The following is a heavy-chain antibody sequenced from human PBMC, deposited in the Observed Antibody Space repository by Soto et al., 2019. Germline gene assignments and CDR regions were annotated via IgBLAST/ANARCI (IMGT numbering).Heavy chain of an antibody. CDR3: AAVSLVGQQLAPFDY. D-gene: IGHD6-13*01. CDR1: GFTFTSSA. CDR2: IVVGSGNT. Sequence: AVNVSCKASGFTFTSSAMQWVRQAGGQRLEWIGWIVVGSGNTNYAQKFQERVTITRDMSTSTAYMELSSLRSEDTAVYYCAAVSLVGQQLAPFDYWGQGTLVTVSS. J-gene: IGHJ4*02. V-gene: IGHV1-58*02.